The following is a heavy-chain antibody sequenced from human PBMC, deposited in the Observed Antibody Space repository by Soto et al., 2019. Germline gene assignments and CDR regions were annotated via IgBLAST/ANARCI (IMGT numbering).Heavy chain of an antibody. J-gene: IGHJ4*02. CDR1: GGSISSGDYY. D-gene: IGHD3-22*01. CDR2: IYYSGST. V-gene: IGHV4-30-4*01. Sequence: SSETLSLTCTVSGGSISSGDYYWSWIRQPPGKGLEWIGYIYYSGSTYYNPSLKSRVTISVDTSKNQFSLKLSSVTAADTAVYYCARVRYDSSGYYFSDYWGQGTLVTVSS. CDR3: ARVRYDSSGYYFSDY.